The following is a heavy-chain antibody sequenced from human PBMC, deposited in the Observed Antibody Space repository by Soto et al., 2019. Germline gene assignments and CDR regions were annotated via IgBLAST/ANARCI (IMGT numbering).Heavy chain of an antibody. V-gene: IGHV1-3*01. CDR1: GYTFTDYA. CDR3: ARGSGSHYAPFDN. CDR2: INAATGNT. D-gene: IGHD3-10*01. J-gene: IGHJ4*02. Sequence: QVLLVQSGAEVKKPGASVKISCETSGYTFTDYAVDWVRQAPGQRLEWMGWINAATGNTRYSQKFQGRVTITRDTSAHTAYMDLSSLGSEDTAVYYCARGSGSHYAPFDNWGQGTLVTVSS.